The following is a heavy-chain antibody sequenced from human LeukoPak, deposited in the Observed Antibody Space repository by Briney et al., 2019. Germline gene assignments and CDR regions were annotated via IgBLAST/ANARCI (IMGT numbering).Heavy chain of an antibody. CDR2: VSYDGSDK. D-gene: IGHD1-26*01. CDR1: GFTFSSYG. V-gene: IGHV3-30*18. CDR3: AKSRGSYYYYGMDV. Sequence: GGSLRLSCAASGFTFSSYGMLWVRQAPGKGLEWVAVVSYDGSDKYYADSVKGRFTISRDNSKNTVYLQMNSLRAEDTAVYYCAKSRGSYYYYGMDVWGQGTTVTVSS. J-gene: IGHJ6*02.